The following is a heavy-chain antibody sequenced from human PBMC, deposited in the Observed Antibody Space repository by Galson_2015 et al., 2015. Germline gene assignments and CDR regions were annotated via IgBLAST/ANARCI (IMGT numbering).Heavy chain of an antibody. V-gene: IGHV3-7*03. Sequence: SLRLSCAASEFTFSNYWMSWVRQAPGKRLEWVANIKQDGSEKYYVDSVKGRFTISRDNAKKSLYLQMNSLRAEDTAVYYCASYYDSSGYFDAFDIWGQGTMVTVSS. CDR3: ASYYDSSGYFDAFDI. CDR1: EFTFSNYW. J-gene: IGHJ3*02. CDR2: IKQDGSEK. D-gene: IGHD3-22*01.